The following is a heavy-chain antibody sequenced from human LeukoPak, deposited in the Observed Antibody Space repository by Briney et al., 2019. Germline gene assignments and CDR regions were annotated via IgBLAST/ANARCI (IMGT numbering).Heavy chain of an antibody. D-gene: IGHD2-2*01. CDR3: ARYTAARSGDY. CDR1: GFTLTSYS. CDR2: ISSSSSYI. J-gene: IGHJ4*02. Sequence: PRGSLRLSCSASGFTLTSYSMNTVRQAPGKGLEWVSSISSSSSYIYYADSVKGRFTISRDNAKNSLYLQMNSLRAEDTAVYYCARYTAARSGDYWGQGTLVTVSS. V-gene: IGHV3-21*01.